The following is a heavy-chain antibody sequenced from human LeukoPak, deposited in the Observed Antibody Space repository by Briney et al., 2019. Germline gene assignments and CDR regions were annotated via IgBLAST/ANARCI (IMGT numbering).Heavy chain of an antibody. D-gene: IGHD4-23*01. CDR2: ISASGGST. CDR3: AKDATTVVTFFDY. J-gene: IGHJ4*02. CDR1: GFTCSSYA. Sequence: GGSLRLSCAASGFTCSSYAMNWDRQAPGKGLEWVSGISASGGSTYYAESVKGRFTISRDNSKNTLYLQMNSLRAEDTAIYYCAKDATTVVTFFDYWGQGTLVTVSS. V-gene: IGHV3-23*01.